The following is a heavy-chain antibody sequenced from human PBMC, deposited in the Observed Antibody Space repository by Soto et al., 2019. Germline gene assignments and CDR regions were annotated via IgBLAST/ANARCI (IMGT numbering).Heavy chain of an antibody. J-gene: IGHJ4*02. Sequence: QITLKESGPTLVKPTQTLTLTCTFSGFSLSTSGVGVGWIRQPPGKALEWLALIYWDDDKRYSPSLKSRLTITKATAKNPVVLTMTHMAPVDRATYYWAQSVRHRLIDDWGQGTLVTVSS. D-gene: IGHD2-21*02. V-gene: IGHV2-5*02. CDR3: AQSVRHRLIDD. CDR1: GFSLSTSGVG. CDR2: IYWDDDK.